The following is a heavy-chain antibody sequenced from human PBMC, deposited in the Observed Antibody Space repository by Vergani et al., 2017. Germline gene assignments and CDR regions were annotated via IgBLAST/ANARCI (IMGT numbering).Heavy chain of an antibody. CDR1: GFTFSSYA. CDR2: ISGSGGST. CDR3: AKDGVGPLITGIPYNWFDP. D-gene: IGHD2-8*01. Sequence: EVQLLESGGGLVQPGGSLRLSCAASGFTFSSYAMSWVRQAPGKGLEWVSAISGSGGSTYYADSVKGRFTISRDNSKNTLYLQMNSLSAEDTAVYYCAKDGVGPLITGIPYNWFDPWGQGTLVTVSS. J-gene: IGHJ5*02. V-gene: IGHV3-23*01.